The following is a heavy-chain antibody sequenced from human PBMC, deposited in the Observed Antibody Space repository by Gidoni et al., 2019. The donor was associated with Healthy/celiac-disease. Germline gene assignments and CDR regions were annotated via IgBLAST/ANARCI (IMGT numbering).Heavy chain of an antibody. J-gene: IGHJ6*02. CDR2: ISYDGSNQ. D-gene: IGHD2-15*01. V-gene: IGHV3-30*01. Sequence: QVQLVESGGGVVQPGRSLRLACAASGFTFSSYAMHWVRQDPGKGLEVVAVISYDGSNQYYADSVKGRFTISRDNSKNTLYLQMNSLRAEDTAVYYCAREVDKGRLSRFGSGGGMDVWGQGTTVTVSS. CDR1: GFTFSSYA. CDR3: AREVDKGRLSRFGSGGGMDV.